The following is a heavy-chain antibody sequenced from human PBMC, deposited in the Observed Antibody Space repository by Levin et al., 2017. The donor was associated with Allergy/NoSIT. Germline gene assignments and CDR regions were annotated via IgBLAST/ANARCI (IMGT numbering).Heavy chain of an antibody. CDR3: AKPSQLWASRFDN. CDR1: GFTFSNYA. V-gene: IGHV3-23*01. Sequence: PGGSLRLSCVVSGFTFSNYAMSWVRQAPGKGLEWVSTITRSGGSTYYAGSVRGRFTISRDNSKNTLYLQMNSLRAEDTAVYYCAKPSQLWASRFDNWGQGTLVTVSS. J-gene: IGHJ4*02. D-gene: IGHD5-18*01. CDR2: ITRSGGST.